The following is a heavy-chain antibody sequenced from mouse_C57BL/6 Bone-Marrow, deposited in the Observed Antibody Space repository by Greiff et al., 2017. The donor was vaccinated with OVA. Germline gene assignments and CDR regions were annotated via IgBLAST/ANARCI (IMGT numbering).Heavy chain of an antibody. Sequence: QVQLKQPGAELVKPGASVKLSCKASGYTFTSYWMQWVKQRPGQGLEWIGEIDPSDSYTNYNQKFKGKATLTVDTSSSTAYMQLSSLTSEDSAVYYCARDYGSGYYAMDYWGQGTSVTVSS. CDR3: ARDYGSGYYAMDY. D-gene: IGHD1-1*01. CDR1: GYTFTSYW. V-gene: IGHV1-50*01. J-gene: IGHJ4*01. CDR2: IDPSDSYT.